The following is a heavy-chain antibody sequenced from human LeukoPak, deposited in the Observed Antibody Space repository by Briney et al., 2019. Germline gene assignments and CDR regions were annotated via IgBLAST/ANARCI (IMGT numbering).Heavy chain of an antibody. Sequence: ASVKVSCKASGYNFTSYDINWVRQATGQGLEWMGWMNPNSGNTGYAQKFQGRVTMTRHTSVGTAYMELSSIRSEDTAVYYCARGPQGDYVWGSYLPTLFDYWGQGTLVTVSS. D-gene: IGHD3-16*02. J-gene: IGHJ4*02. V-gene: IGHV1-8*01. CDR1: GYNFTSYD. CDR3: ARGPQGDYVWGSYLPTLFDY. CDR2: MNPNSGNT.